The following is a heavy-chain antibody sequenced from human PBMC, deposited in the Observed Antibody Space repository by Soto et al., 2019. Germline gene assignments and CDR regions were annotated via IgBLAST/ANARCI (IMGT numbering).Heavy chain of an antibody. J-gene: IGHJ6*02. D-gene: IGHD1-1*01. Sequence: ASVKVSCKASGYTFTSYAMHWVRQAPGQRLEWMGWINAGNGNTKYSQKFQGRVTITRDTSASTAYMELSSLRSEDTAVYYCARDRSTGTPLHYYYGMDVWGQGTTVTVSS. CDR2: INAGNGNT. V-gene: IGHV1-3*01. CDR3: ARDRSTGTPLHYYYGMDV. CDR1: GYTFTSYA.